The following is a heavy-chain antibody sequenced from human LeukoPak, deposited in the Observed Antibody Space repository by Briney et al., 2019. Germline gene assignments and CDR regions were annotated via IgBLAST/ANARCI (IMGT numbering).Heavy chain of an antibody. CDR3: AKEGALGYSSSWYHWFDP. D-gene: IGHD6-13*01. Sequence: GSLRLSCAASGFTFSSYAMSWVRQAPGKGLEWVSAISGSGGSTYYADSVKGRFTISRDNSKNTLYLQMNSLRAEDTAVYYCAKEGALGYSSSWYHWFDPWGQGTLVTVSS. J-gene: IGHJ5*02. CDR1: GFTFSSYA. CDR2: ISGSGGST. V-gene: IGHV3-23*01.